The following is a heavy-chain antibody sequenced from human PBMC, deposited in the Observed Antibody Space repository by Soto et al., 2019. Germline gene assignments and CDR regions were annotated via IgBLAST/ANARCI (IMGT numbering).Heavy chain of an antibody. V-gene: IGHV4-31*03. D-gene: IGHD3-9*01. CDR2: IYYSGST. CDR1: GGSISSGGYY. J-gene: IGHJ6*02. Sequence: QVQLQESGPGLVKPSQTLSLTCTVSGGSISSGGYYWSWIRQHPGKGLEWIGYIYYSGSTYYNPSLKSRVTISVDTSKNQFSLKLSSVTAADTAVYYCARGGYDILTITRYYYYGMDVWGQGTTVTVSS. CDR3: ARGGYDILTITRYYYYGMDV.